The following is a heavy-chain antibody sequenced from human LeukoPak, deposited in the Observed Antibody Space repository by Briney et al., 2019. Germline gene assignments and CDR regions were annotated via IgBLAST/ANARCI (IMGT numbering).Heavy chain of an antibody. CDR3: ARLPTVTFFDY. Sequence: SETLSLTCTVSGGSISSRSYYWSWIRQPAGKGLEWIGRIYTSGSTNYNPSLKSRVTISVDTSKNQFSLRLSSVTAADTAVYYCARLPTVTFFDYWGQGTLVTVSS. V-gene: IGHV4-61*02. J-gene: IGHJ4*02. CDR2: IYTSGST. D-gene: IGHD4-17*01. CDR1: GGSISSRSYY.